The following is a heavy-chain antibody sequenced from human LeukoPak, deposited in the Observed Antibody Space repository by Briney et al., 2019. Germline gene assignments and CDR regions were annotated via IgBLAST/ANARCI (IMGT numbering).Heavy chain of an antibody. CDR2: ISTYNYNT. CDR1: GYTFTSYG. CDR3: ARQVDTTMALPDY. J-gene: IGHJ4*02. V-gene: IGHV1-18*01. Sequence: GASVKVSCKTSGYTFTSYGVSWVRQAPGQRLEWMGWISTYNYNTSYAQKFRGRVTLTKDTSTSTVYMELRSLRSDDTAIYYCARQVDTTMALPDYWGQGTLVTVSS. D-gene: IGHD5-18*01.